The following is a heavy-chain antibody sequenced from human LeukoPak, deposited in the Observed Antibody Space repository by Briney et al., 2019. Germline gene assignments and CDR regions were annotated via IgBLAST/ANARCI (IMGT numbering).Heavy chain of an antibody. CDR2: IYHSGST. CDR1: GYSITSGYY. CDR3: ARSVAFHYDSGSYSAFDY. Sequence: SETLSLTCTVSGYSITSGYYWGWIRQPPGKGLEWIGSIYHSGSTYSNPSLKSRVTISVDTSKNQFSLNLSSVTAADTAVFYCARSVAFHYDSGSYSAFDYWGQGTLVTVSS. D-gene: IGHD3-10*01. J-gene: IGHJ4*02. V-gene: IGHV4-38-2*02.